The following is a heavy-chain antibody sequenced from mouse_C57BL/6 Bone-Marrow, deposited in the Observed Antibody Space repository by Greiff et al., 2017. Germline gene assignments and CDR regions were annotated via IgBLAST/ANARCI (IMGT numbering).Heavy chain of an antibody. CDR2: ISDGGSYT. CDR1: GFTFSSYA. J-gene: IGHJ3*01. V-gene: IGHV5-4*03. CDR3: ARKGSNSAWFAY. D-gene: IGHD2-5*01. Sequence: EVKLMESGGGLVKPGGSLQLSCAASGFTFSSYAMSWVRQTPEKRLEWVATISDGGSYTYYPDNVKGRFTISRDNAKNNLYLQMSHLKSEDTAMYYCARKGSNSAWFAYWCQGTLVTVSA.